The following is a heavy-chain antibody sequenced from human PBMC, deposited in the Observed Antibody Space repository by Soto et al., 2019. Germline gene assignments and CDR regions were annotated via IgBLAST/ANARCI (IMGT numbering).Heavy chain of an antibody. CDR2: INHSGST. Sequence: SETLSLTCAVYGGSFSCYYWSWTRQPPGKGLEWIGEINHSGSTNYNPSLKSRVTISVDTSENQFSLKLSSVTAADTAVYYCAXERSGYYDSSGYHYFDSWGQGTLVTVSS. D-gene: IGHD3-22*01. V-gene: IGHV4-34*01. J-gene: IGHJ4*02. CDR1: GGSFSCYY. CDR3: AXERSGYYDSSGYHYFDS.